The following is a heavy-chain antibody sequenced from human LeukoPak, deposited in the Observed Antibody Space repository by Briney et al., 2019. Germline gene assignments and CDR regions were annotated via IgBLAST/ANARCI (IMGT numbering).Heavy chain of an antibody. J-gene: IGHJ4*02. V-gene: IGHV3-48*01. Sequence: GGSLRLSCAASGFTFSSYSMNWVRQAPGKGLEWVSYISSSSSTIDYADSVKGRFTISRDNAKNSLYLQMNSLRADDTAVYSCARQESRNYYFEGLDYWGQGTLVTVSS. CDR1: GFTFSSYS. CDR2: ISSSSSTI. D-gene: IGHD3-22*01. CDR3: ARQESRNYYFEGLDY.